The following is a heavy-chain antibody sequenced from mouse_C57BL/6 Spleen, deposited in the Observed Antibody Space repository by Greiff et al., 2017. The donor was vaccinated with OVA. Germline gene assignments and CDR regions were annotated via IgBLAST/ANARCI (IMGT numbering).Heavy chain of an antibody. Sequence: EVKLVESRGGLVKPGGSLTVSCAASGFTFSDSGMHWVRQAPEKGLEWVAYISSGSSTIYYADTVKGRFTISRDNAKNTLFLQMTRLRSEDTAMYYCARGTTEAMHCWGQRTSVTVSS. J-gene: IGHJ4*01. CDR2: ISSGSSTI. CDR1: GFTFSDSG. D-gene: IGHD2-1*01. CDR3: ARGTTEAMHC. V-gene: IGHV5-17*01.